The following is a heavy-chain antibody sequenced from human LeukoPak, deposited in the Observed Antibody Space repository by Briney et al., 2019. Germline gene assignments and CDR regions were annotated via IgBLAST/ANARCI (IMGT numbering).Heavy chain of an antibody. J-gene: IGHJ4*02. Sequence: GGSLRLSCAASGFSFDDYAMHWLRQAPGKGLQWVSGISWNSGSEGYADSVKGRFTISRDNAKNSLYLQMSSLRAEDTAVYYCTRGTNDYGGIERKKPFDYWGQGTLVTVSS. D-gene: IGHD4-23*01. CDR1: GFSFDDYA. CDR3: TRGTNDYGGIERKKPFDY. CDR2: ISWNSGSE. V-gene: IGHV3-9*01.